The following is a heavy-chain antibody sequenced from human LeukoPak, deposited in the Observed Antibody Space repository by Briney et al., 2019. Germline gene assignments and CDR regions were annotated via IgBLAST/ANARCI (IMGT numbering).Heavy chain of an antibody. CDR1: GFTVSSNY. Sequence: VQPGRPLRLSCAASGFTVSSNYMSWVRQAPGKGLEWVSVIYRGGSTYYADSVKGRFTISRDNSKNTLYLQMNNLRAEDTAVYYCAMATWVGGLDYWGQGTLVTVSS. CDR2: IYRGGST. D-gene: IGHD1-26*01. J-gene: IGHJ4*02. V-gene: IGHV3-66*01. CDR3: AMATWVGGLDY.